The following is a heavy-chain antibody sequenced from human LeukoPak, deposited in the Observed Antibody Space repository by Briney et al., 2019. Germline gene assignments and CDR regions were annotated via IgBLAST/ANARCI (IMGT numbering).Heavy chain of an antibody. J-gene: IGHJ3*02. CDR3: ARRSTVTRDVDI. Sequence: GGSLRLSCAASGFTVSSNYMIWVRQAPGKGLEWVSVIYSGGDTYYADTVKGRFTISRDNSKNTVYLQVNSLRAEDTAVYYCARRSTVTRDVDIWGQGTMVTVSS. V-gene: IGHV3-66*04. CDR2: IYSGGDT. D-gene: IGHD4-17*01. CDR1: GFTVSSNY.